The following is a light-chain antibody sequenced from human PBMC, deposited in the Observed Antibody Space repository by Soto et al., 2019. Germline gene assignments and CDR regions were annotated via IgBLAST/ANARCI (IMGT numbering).Light chain of an antibody. CDR1: SSNIGSNT. V-gene: IGLV1-44*01. CDR3: SSYAATNNYV. Sequence: QSVLTQPPSASGTPGQRVTISCSGSSSNIGSNTVNWYQQLPGTAPKLLIYSNNQRPSGVPDRFSGSKSGTSASLAISGLQAEDEADYYCSSYAATNNYVFGSGTKVTVL. CDR2: SNN. J-gene: IGLJ1*01.